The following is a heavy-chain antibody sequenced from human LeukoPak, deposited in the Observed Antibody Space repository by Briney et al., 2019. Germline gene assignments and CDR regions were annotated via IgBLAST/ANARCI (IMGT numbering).Heavy chain of an antibody. V-gene: IGHV1-69*05. J-gene: IGHJ5*02. CDR1: GGTFSSYA. Sequence: SVKVSCKASGGTFSSYAISWVRQAPGQGLEWMGGIIPIFGAAIYAQKCQGRVTITTDESTSTAYMELSSLRSEDTAVYYCARDLGADTAMAQSYNWFDPWGQGTLVTVSS. CDR3: ARDLGADTAMAQSYNWFDP. D-gene: IGHD5-18*01. CDR2: IIPIFGAA.